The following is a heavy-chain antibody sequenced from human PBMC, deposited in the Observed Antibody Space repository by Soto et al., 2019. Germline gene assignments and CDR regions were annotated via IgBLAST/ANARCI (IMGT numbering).Heavy chain of an antibody. CDR3: AKEHDGSGYFHQYGMDV. V-gene: IGHV3-30*18. Sequence: SLRLSCAASGFTFSTYGMHWVRQAPGKGLEWVALISFDASNKYYADSVKGRFTISRDNSKNTLFLLMDSLRAEDTAVYYCAKEHDGSGYFHQYGMDVWGQGTTVTVS. D-gene: IGHD3-22*01. CDR1: GFTFSTYG. CDR2: ISFDASNK. J-gene: IGHJ6*02.